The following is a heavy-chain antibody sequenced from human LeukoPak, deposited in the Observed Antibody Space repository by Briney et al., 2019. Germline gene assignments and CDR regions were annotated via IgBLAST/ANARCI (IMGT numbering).Heavy chain of an antibody. Sequence: MASQTLSLTCTVSGGSISSGDYYWSWIRQPPGQGLEWIGYIYYSGSTYYNPSLKSRVTISVDTSENQFSLKLSSVTAADTAVYYCARWEVRLNAFEMWGQGTMVTVSS. CDR2: IYYSGST. J-gene: IGHJ3*02. CDR1: GGSISSGDYY. D-gene: IGHD3-10*01. CDR3: ARWEVRLNAFEM. V-gene: IGHV4-30-4*01.